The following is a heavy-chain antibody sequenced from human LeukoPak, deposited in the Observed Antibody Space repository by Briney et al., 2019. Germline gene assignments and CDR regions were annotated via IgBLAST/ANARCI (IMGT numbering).Heavy chain of an antibody. CDR1: GFTLSSYA. CDR2: ISVSGNT. D-gene: IGHD5-24*01. J-gene: IGHJ4*02. V-gene: IGHV3-23*01. CDR3: AKSGYNRFDY. Sequence: PWGSLRLSCAASGFTLSSYAMSWVRQGPGKGLEWVSAISVSGNTYHADSVKGRFTISRDSSKNTLYLQMNSLRAEDTALYFCAKSGYNRFDYWGQGTLVTVSS.